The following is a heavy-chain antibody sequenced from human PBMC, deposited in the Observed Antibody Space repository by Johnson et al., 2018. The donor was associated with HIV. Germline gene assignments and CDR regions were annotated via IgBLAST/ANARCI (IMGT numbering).Heavy chain of an antibody. J-gene: IGHJ3*02. D-gene: IGHD3-22*01. CDR1: GFTFDDYA. CDR3: ARDPFWLKAFDI. Sequence: EQLVESGGGLVQPGRSLRLSCAASGFTFDDYAMHWVRQAPGKGLEWVANIKQDGSEKYYVDSVKGRFTISRDNAKNSLYLQMNSLRAEDTAVYYCARDPFWLKAFDIWGQGTMVTVSS. CDR2: IKQDGSEK. V-gene: IGHV3-7*01.